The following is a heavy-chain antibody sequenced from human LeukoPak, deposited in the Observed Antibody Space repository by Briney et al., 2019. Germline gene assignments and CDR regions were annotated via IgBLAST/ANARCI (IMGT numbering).Heavy chain of an antibody. CDR2: IYTTGST. J-gene: IGHJ6*03. CDR3: ARFACSGGSCYSASYYYYYYMDV. Sequence: SETLSLTCTVSGGSISSGSYYWSWIRQPAGKGLEWIGRIYTTGSTNYNPSLKSRVTISVDTSKNQFSLKLSSVTAADTAVYYCARFACSGGSCYSASYYYYYYMDVWGKGTTVTISS. D-gene: IGHD2-15*01. CDR1: GGSISSGSYY. V-gene: IGHV4-61*02.